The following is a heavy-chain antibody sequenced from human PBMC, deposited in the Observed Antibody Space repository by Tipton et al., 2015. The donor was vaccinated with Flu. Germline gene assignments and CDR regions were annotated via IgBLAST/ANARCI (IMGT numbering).Heavy chain of an antibody. V-gene: IGHV3-66*01. CDR1: GFTVITY. Sequence: SLRLSCAASGFTVITYMNWVRQAPGKGLEWVSVIYTGGNTFYSDSVKGRFTVSRDNSKNTLYLQMNSLRVEDTAVYYCARDPFMDVWGQGTTVTVSS. J-gene: IGHJ6*02. CDR3: ARDPFMDV. CDR2: IYTGGNT.